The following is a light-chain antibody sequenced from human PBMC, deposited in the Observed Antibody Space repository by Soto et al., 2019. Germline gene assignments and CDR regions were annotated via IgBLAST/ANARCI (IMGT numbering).Light chain of an antibody. J-gene: IGKJ1*01. V-gene: IGKV3-11*01. CDR3: QQRSNWPPT. Sequence: EIVMTHSPATLSVSRGERATLXXRASQSVSSNLAWYQQKPGQAPRXLIYDASNRATGIPARFSGSGSGTDFTLTISSLEPEDFAVYYCQQRSNWPPTFGQGTKVDIK. CDR1: QSVSSN. CDR2: DAS.